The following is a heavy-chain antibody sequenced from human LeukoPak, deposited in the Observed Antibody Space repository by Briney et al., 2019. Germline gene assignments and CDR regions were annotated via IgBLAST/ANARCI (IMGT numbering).Heavy chain of an antibody. CDR3: ASLPGYSSKGDY. J-gene: IGHJ4*02. D-gene: IGHD6-13*01. CDR2: IYYSGST. CDR1: GGSISSNY. V-gene: IGHV4-59*01. Sequence: SETLSLTCTVSGGSISSNYWSWIRQPPGKGLEWIGYIYYSGSTNYNPSLKSRVTISVDTSKNQFSLKLSSVTAADTAVYYCASLPGYSSKGDYWGQGTLVTVSS.